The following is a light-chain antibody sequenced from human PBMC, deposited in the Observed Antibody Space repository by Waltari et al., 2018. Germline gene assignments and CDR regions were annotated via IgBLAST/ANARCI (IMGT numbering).Light chain of an antibody. CDR2: DVT. J-gene: IGLJ3*02. CDR3: SSYTSAETWV. V-gene: IGLV2-14*03. Sequence: WYKQDPGKVPKRIIYDVTQRPSGVSNRFSGSKSGDTASLTISGLQAEDEANYYCSSYTSAETWVFGGGTTLT.